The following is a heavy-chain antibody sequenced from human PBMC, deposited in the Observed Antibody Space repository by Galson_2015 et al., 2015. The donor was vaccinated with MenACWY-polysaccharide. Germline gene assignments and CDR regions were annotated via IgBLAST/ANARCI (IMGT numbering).Heavy chain of an antibody. CDR3: AREGSRTVFHSFDT. CDR1: TVTFRGSG. J-gene: IGHJ3*02. D-gene: IGHD3-10*02. Sequence: SLRLSCAASTVTFRGSGMHWVRQAPGKGLEWVAVIQYDAVYKQYLDSVKGRFSVSRDNSKSTLYLEMNNLRAEDTALYYCAREGSRTVFHSFDTWGQGTIVIVSS. V-gene: IGHV3-33*01. CDR2: IQYDAVYK.